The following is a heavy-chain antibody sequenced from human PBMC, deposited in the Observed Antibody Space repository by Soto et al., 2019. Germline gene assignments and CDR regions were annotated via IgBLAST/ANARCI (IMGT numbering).Heavy chain of an antibody. J-gene: IGHJ3*02. V-gene: IGHV4-31*03. Sequence: SETLSLTCTVSGGSISSGGYYWSWIRQHPGKGLEWIGYIYYSGSTYYNPSLKSRVTISVDTSKNQFSLKLSSVTAADTAVYYCATYYYYDSSGYRSDAFDIWGQGTMVPVSS. CDR2: IYYSGST. CDR1: GGSISSGGYY. D-gene: IGHD3-22*01. CDR3: ATYYYYDSSGYRSDAFDI.